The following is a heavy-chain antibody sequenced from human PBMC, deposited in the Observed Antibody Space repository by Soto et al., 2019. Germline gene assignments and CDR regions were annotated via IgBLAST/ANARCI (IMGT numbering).Heavy chain of an antibody. CDR3: AKDRERYCSGGSCYMYGMDV. V-gene: IGHV3-30*18. CDR2: ISYDGSNK. D-gene: IGHD2-15*01. J-gene: IGHJ6*02. Sequence: VGSLRLSCAASGFTFSSYGMHWVRQAPGKGLEWVAVISYDGSNKYYADSVKGRFTISRDNSKNTLYLQMNSLRAEDTAVYYCAKDRERYCSGGSCYMYGMDVWGQGTTVTVSS. CDR1: GFTFSSYG.